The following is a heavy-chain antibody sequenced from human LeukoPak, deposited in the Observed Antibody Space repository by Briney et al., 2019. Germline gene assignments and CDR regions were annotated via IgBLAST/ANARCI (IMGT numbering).Heavy chain of an antibody. J-gene: IGHJ4*02. CDR1: GGSISSSSYY. CDR2: IYYSGST. Sequence: SETLSLTRTVSGGSISSSSYYWGWIRQPPGKGLEWIGSIYYSGSTYYNPSLKSRVTISVDTSKNQFSLKLSSVTAADTAVYYCARHPWWYFDYWGQGTLVTVSP. CDR3: ARHPWWYFDY. V-gene: IGHV4-39*01. D-gene: IGHD2-8*02.